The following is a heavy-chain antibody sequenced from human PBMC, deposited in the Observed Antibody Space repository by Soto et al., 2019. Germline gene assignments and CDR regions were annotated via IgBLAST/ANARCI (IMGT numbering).Heavy chain of an antibody. D-gene: IGHD6-19*01. CDR3: AKEGGVVAGTEIDY. Sequence: EVQLLESGGGLGQPGGSLRLSCAASGFTFTNYAMSWVRQAPGKGLEWVSAISGSGGGTFYADSVQGRFTISRDNSKNTLYLQVNSLRVEDTAVYYCAKEGGVVAGTEIDYWGQGTLVTVSS. V-gene: IGHV3-23*01. J-gene: IGHJ4*02. CDR2: ISGSGGGT. CDR1: GFTFTNYA.